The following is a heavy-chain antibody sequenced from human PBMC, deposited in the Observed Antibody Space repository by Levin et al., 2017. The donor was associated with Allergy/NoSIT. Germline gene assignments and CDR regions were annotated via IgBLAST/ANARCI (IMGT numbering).Heavy chain of an antibody. V-gene: IGHV1-2*06. D-gene: IGHD6-6*01. CDR1: GYTFTGYY. J-gene: IGHJ6*03. CDR2: INPNSGGT. CDR3: ARVSWVSQLVHYYYYMDV. Sequence: PVASVKVSCKASGYTFTGYYMHWVRQAPGQGLEWMGRINPNSGGTNYAQKFQGRVTMTRDTSISTAYMELSRLRSDDTAVYYCARVSWVSQLVHYYYYMDVWGKGTTVTVSS.